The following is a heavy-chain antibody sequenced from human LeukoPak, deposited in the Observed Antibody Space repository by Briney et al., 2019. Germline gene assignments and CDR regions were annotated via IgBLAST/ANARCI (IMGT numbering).Heavy chain of an antibody. CDR3: ARWSGGSDWRYHYGMDV. CDR2: ISCYNGKT. CDR1: GYTFTSYG. J-gene: IGHJ6*02. Sequence: GASVKVSCKASGYTFTSYGISWVRQAPGQGLEWMGWISCYNGKTNYAQNLQGRVTVTTDTSTSTTYMELRSLRSDDTAVYYCARWSGGSDWRYHYGMDVWGQGTTVTVSS. D-gene: IGHD6-19*01. V-gene: IGHV1-18*01.